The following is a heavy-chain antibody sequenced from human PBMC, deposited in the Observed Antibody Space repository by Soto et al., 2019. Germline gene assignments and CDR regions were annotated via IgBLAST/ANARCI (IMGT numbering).Heavy chain of an antibody. Sequence: ASVKVSCKASGYTFTSYGISWVRQAPGQGLEWMGWISAYNGNTNYAQKLQGRVTMTTDTSTSTAYMELRSLRSDDTAVYYCARAAAAGITGYYYYYMDVWGKGTTVTVSS. CDR2: ISAYNGNT. V-gene: IGHV1-18*01. CDR3: ARAAAAGITGYYYYYMDV. CDR1: GYTFTSYG. J-gene: IGHJ6*03. D-gene: IGHD6-13*01.